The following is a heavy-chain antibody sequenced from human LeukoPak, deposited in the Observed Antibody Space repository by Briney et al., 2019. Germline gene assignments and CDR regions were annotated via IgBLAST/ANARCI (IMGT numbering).Heavy chain of an antibody. D-gene: IGHD4-17*01. J-gene: IGHJ4*02. V-gene: IGHV3-21*01. Sequence: GGSLRLSCSASGFTFSSYSMNWVRQAPGKGLEWVSSISSINHTYYADSVKGRFTISRDNAENSPYLQMNSLRAEDTAVYYCARDLYGDYSHDYWGQGTLVTVSS. CDR1: GFTFSSYS. CDR3: ARDLYGDYSHDY. CDR2: ISSINHT.